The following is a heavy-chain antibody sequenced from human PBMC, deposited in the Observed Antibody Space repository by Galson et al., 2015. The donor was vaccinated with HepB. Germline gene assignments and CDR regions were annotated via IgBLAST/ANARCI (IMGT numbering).Heavy chain of an antibody. D-gene: IGHD2-15*01. V-gene: IGHV3-11*06. Sequence: SLRLSCAASGFTFSDYYMSWIRQAPGKGLEWVSYISSSSRYTTYADSVKGQFTISSDNAPNSLYLQLTSLRAEDPAVYYCSRYCSGGSCSSAAFDIWGQGTMVTVSS. CDR1: GFTFSDYY. CDR3: SRYCSGGSCSSAAFDI. CDR2: ISSSSRYT. J-gene: IGHJ3*02.